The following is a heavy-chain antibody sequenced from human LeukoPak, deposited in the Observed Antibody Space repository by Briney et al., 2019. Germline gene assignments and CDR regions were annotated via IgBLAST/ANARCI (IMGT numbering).Heavy chain of an antibody. CDR2: IYYSGST. J-gene: IGHJ4*02. CDR1: GGSISSSSYY. D-gene: IGHD3-10*01. CDR3: ATPGPFGDPS. Sequence: SETLSLTCTVSGGSISSSSYYWGWIRQPPGKGLEWIGSIYYSGSTYYNPSLKSRVTISVDTSKNQFSLKLSSVTAADTAVYYCATPGPFGDPSWGQGTLVTVSS. V-gene: IGHV4-39*01.